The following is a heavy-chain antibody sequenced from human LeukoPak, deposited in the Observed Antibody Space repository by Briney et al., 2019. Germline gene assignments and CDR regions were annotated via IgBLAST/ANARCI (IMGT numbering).Heavy chain of an antibody. J-gene: IGHJ3*02. CDR3: ARARSSYGYGDAFDI. CDR1: GYTFTSYY. Sequence: ASVKVSCKASGYTFTSYYMHWVRQAPGQGLEWMGIINPSGGSTSYAQKFQGRVTMTRDTSISTAYMELSRLRSDDTAVYYCARARSSYGYGDAFDIWGQGTMVTVSS. CDR2: INPSGGST. V-gene: IGHV1-46*01. D-gene: IGHD5-18*01.